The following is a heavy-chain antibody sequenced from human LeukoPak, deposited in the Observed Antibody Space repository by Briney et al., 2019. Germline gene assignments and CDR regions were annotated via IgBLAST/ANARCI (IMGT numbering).Heavy chain of an antibody. J-gene: IGHJ3*02. CDR3: ARVYSSSSGRDAFDI. Sequence: SDTLSLTCTVSGGSISSYYWSWIRQPAGKELEWIGRIYTSGSTNYSPSLKSRVTMSVDTSKNHFSLKLTSVTPADTAVYYCARVYSSSSGRDAFDIWGQGTMDTVSS. CDR2: IYTSGST. D-gene: IGHD6-6*01. V-gene: IGHV4-4*07. CDR1: GGSISSYY.